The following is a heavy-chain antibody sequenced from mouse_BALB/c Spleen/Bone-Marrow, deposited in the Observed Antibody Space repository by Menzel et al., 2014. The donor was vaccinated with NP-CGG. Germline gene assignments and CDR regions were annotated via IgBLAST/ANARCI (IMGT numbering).Heavy chain of an antibody. Sequence: FTSYWMNWVKQRPEQGLEWIGRIDPYDSETHYNQKFKDKAILTVDKSSSTAYMQLSSLTSEDSAVYYCARGRDYDVFAYWGQGTLVTVSA. V-gene: IGHV1-74*01. CDR3: ARGRDYDVFAY. CDR2: IDPYDSET. D-gene: IGHD2-4*01. J-gene: IGHJ3*01. CDR1: FTSYW.